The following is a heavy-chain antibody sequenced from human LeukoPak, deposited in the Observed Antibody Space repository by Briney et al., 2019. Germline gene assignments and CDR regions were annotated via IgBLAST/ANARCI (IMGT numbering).Heavy chain of an antibody. V-gene: IGHV3-11*01. CDR2: ISSSGDTI. CDR3: ARQGSEIDY. CDR1: GFTLSHYY. J-gene: IGHJ4*02. Sequence: PGGSLRLSCAASGFTLSHYYMTWLRQAPGKGLEWLSCISSSGDTICYADSVKGRFTVSRDNAENSLYLQMNSLRAEDTAMYYCARQGSEIDYWGQGTLVTVSS.